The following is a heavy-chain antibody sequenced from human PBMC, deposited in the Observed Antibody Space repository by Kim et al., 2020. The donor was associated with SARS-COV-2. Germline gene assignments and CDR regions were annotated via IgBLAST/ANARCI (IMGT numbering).Heavy chain of an antibody. D-gene: IGHD2-21*01. CDR2: ISDSGSSR. CDR3: AKGLFCGATTCSIGFYFGGDG. CDR1: GFTFKNYG. Sequence: GGSLRLSCVASGFTFKNYGMNWVRQAPGKGLQWVSGISDSGSSRSYTDSVKGRFIISRDDSEDMVYLQMNSLRPEDSAVYYCAKGLFCGATTCSIGFYFGGDGWGQGTTVTVSS. V-gene: IGHV3-23*01. J-gene: IGHJ6*02.